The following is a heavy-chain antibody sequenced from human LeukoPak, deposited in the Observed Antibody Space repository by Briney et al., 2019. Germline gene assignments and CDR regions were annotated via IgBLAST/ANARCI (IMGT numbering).Heavy chain of an antibody. CDR2: ISSSGSTI. J-gene: IGHJ5*02. D-gene: IGHD1-26*01. CDR3: ARHLRVGATNWFDP. CDR1: GFTFSSYE. Sequence: PGGSLRLSCAASGFTFSSYEMNWVRQAPGKGLEWVSYISSSGSTIYYADSVKGRFTISRDNAKNSLYLQMNSLRAEDTAVYYCARHLRVGATNWFDPWGQGTLVTVSS. V-gene: IGHV3-48*03.